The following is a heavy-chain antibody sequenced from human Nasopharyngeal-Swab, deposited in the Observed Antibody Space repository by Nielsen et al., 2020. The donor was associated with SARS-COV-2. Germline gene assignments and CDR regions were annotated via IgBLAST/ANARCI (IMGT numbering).Heavy chain of an antibody. CDR3: ARDSYGSGSDYYYEGMDV. J-gene: IGHJ6*02. Sequence: GGSLKISCAASGFTFSGDWMSWVRKAPGKGLEWVANIKHEGSEKYYVDSVKGRFTISRDNAKNSLYLQMNSLRAEDTAVYYCARDSYGSGSDYYYEGMDVWGQWTTVTVCS. CDR1: GFTFSGDW. CDR2: IKHEGSEK. D-gene: IGHD3-10*01. V-gene: IGHV3-7*01.